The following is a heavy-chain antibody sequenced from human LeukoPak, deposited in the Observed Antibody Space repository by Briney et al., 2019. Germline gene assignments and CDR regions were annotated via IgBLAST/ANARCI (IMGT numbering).Heavy chain of an antibody. D-gene: IGHD3-10*01. CDR2: ISGSSAST. V-gene: IGHV3-23*01. J-gene: IGHJ4*02. CDR3: AVGSYYFDY. Sequence: GGSLKLSCAASGFTFSTYAMNWVRQAPGKGLEWVSGISGSSASTYYADSVKGRFTISRDNSKNTLYVQMNSLRAEDTAVYYCAVGSYYFDYWGQGTLVTVSS. CDR1: GFTFSTYA.